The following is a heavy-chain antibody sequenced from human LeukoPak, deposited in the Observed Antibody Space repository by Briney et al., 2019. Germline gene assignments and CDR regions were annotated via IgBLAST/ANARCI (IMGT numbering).Heavy chain of an antibody. V-gene: IGHV4-31*03. J-gene: IGHJ3*02. CDR2: IYDSGST. D-gene: IGHD3-22*01. CDR1: GGSISSGGYY. CDR3: ARELPPPLLNYDSSGYYGAFDI. Sequence: SQTLSLTCTVSGGSISSGGYYWSWIRQHPGKGLEWFGYIYDSGSTYYNPSLKSRVTISVGTSKNQFSLKLSSVTAADTAVYYCARELPPPLLNYDSSGYYGAFDIWGQGTMVTVSS.